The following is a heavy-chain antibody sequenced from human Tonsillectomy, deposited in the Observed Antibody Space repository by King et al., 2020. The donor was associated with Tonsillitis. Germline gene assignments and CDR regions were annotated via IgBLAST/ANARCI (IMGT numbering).Heavy chain of an antibody. CDR2: ISWNSGSI. D-gene: IGHD3-3*01. CDR3: AKDMGGNNYEFEY. Sequence: VQLVESGGAFVQPCRSLRLSFAASGFTFDDYGMHWVRQAPGKGLEWVSVISWNSGSIGYAASVKGRFTISRDNAKNSLYLQMNSLRAEDTALYYCAKDMGGNNYEFEYWGQGTLVTVSS. CDR1: GFTFDDYG. V-gene: IGHV3-9*01. J-gene: IGHJ4*02.